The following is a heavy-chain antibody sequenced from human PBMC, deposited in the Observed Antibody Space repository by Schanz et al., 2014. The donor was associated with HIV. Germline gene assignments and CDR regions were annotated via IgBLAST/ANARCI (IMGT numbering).Heavy chain of an antibody. CDR2: IWYDGSNK. D-gene: IGHD3-10*01. V-gene: IGHV3-33*01. CDR1: GFTFSSYG. CDR3: AREGSNYYGSGSYYKTYGMDV. Sequence: QVQLVESGGGVVQPGRSLRLSCAASGFTFSSYGMHWVRQAPGKGLEWVAVIWYDGSNKYYADSVKGRFTISRDNSKNTLYLQMNSLRAEDTAVYYCAREGSNYYGSGSYYKTYGMDVWGHGTMVTVSS. J-gene: IGHJ6*02.